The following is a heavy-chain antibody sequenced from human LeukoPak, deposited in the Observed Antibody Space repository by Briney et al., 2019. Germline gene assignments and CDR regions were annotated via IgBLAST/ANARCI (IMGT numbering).Heavy chain of an antibody. CDR2: IYYSGIT. V-gene: IGHV4-39*07. CDR3: ARDKAAAGLGLYYFGY. CDR1: GGSISSSSHY. D-gene: IGHD6-13*01. J-gene: IGHJ4*02. Sequence: PSETLSLTCTVSGGSISSSSHYWGWIRQPPGKGLEWIGSIYYSGITYYNPSLRSRVTISVDKSKNQFSLKLSSVTAADTAVYYCARDKAAAGLGLYYFGYWGQGTLVTVSS.